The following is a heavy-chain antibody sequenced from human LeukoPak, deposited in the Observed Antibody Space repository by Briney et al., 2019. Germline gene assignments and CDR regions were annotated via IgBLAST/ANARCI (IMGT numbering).Heavy chain of an antibody. CDR2: INHSGST. V-gene: IGHV4-34*01. Sequence: SSETLSLTCAVYGGSFSGYYWSWTRQPPGKGLEWIGEINHSGSTNYNPSLKSRVTISVDTSKNQFSLKLSSVTAADTAVYYCAREVVNPYYYYYYMDVWGKGTTVTVSS. D-gene: IGHD3-22*01. CDR1: GGSFSGYY. CDR3: AREVVNPYYYYYYMDV. J-gene: IGHJ6*03.